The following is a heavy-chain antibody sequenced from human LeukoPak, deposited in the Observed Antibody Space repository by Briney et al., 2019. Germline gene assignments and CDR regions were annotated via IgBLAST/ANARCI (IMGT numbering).Heavy chain of an antibody. J-gene: IGHJ3*02. CDR2: MNPNSGNT. CDR1: GYTFTSYD. CDR3: ASRWMYNWNYNDAFDI. D-gene: IGHD1-7*01. V-gene: IGHV1-8*01. Sequence: VKVSCKASGYTFTSYDINWVRQATGQGLEWMGWMNPNSGNTGYAQKFQGRVTMTRNTSISTAYMELSSLRSEDTAVYYRASRWMYNWNYNDAFDIWGQGTMVTVSS.